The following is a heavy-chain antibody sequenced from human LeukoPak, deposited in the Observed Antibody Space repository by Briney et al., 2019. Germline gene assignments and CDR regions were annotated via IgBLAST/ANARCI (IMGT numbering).Heavy chain of an antibody. J-gene: IGHJ6*04. CDR2: IYYSGST. D-gene: IGHD2-21*01. CDR3: ARRCGGGCIEGNGSV. V-gene: IGHV4-59*12. CDR1: GGSISSYY. Sequence: SETLSLTCTVSGGSISSYYWSWIRQPPGKGLEWIGYIYYSGSTNYNPSLKSRVTISVDRSKNQFSLKLSSVTAADTAVYYCARRCGGGCIEGNGSVWGKGTTVTVSS.